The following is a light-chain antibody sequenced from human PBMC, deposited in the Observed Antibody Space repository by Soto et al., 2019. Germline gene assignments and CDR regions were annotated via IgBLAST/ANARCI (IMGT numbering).Light chain of an antibody. J-gene: IGKJ3*01. CDR3: QQCGTSSLVT. CDR2: GVS. CDR1: QSVNTKY. V-gene: IGKV3-20*01. Sequence: EIVLTQSPGTLSLSPGERATLSCRASQSVNTKYLAWYQQKPGQAPRLLISGVSSRATGIPDRFSGSVSVTDFILTISRVEPEDFAVYYCQQCGTSSLVTFGPGTKVDIK.